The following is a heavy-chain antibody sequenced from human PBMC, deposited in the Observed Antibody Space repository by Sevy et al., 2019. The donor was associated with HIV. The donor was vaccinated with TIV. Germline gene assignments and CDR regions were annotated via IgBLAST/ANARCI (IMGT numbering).Heavy chain of an antibody. CDR2: ISWNGENM. J-gene: IGHJ4*02. CDR3: VKGMDSAGKYVNFDS. CDR1: GFMFDAYA. D-gene: IGHD3-22*01. Sequence: GGSLRLSCAVSGFMFDAYAMHWVRQSPGKGLEWVSSISWNGENMGYADFVKGRFTISRDNAKKSLYLRMNGLRVEDTALFYCVKGMDSAGKYVNFDSWGQGTLVTVSS. V-gene: IGHV3-9*01.